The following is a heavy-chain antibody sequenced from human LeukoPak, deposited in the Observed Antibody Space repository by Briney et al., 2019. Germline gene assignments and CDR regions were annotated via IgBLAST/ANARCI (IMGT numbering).Heavy chain of an antibody. CDR1: GYTFTGYY. CDR3: AIAAAEGYWFDP. V-gene: IGHV1-2*04. D-gene: IGHD6-13*01. Sequence: ASVKVSCKASGYTFTGYYMHWVRQAPGQGLEWMGWINPNSGSTNYAQKFQGWVTMTRDTSISTAYMELSRLRSDDTAVYYCAIAAAEGYWFDPWGQGTLVTVSS. CDR2: INPNSGST. J-gene: IGHJ5*02.